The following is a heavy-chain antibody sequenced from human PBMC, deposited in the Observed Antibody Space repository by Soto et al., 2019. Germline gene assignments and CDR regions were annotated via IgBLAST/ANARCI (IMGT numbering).Heavy chain of an antibody. CDR2: MSGTGGST. V-gene: IGHV3-23*01. J-gene: IGHJ4*02. D-gene: IGHD6-19*01. Sequence: EVQLLESGGGLVQPGRSLRLSCAASGFTFSSYAMNWVRQAPGKGLEWVSAMSGTGGSTYYADSVKGRFTISRDNSKNTLYLQMNSLRVEDTAVFYCAKAVFSSGWSPSDFDYWGQGTRVTVSS. CDR1: GFTFSSYA. CDR3: AKAVFSSGWSPSDFDY.